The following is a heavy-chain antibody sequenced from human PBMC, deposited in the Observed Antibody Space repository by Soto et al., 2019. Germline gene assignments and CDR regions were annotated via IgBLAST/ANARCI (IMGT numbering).Heavy chain of an antibody. Sequence: GGSLRLSCEVSGFTFSMYSMSWVRQSPGKGLEWVAKIPQDGVDGHYADSVKGRFIISRDNGKNSLHLQLNNLRAVDTAVYYCARDHLILPAHDFFYGSDVWGRGATVTVSS. V-gene: IGHV3-7*03. D-gene: IGHD2-21*02. CDR2: IPQDGVDG. CDR3: ARDHLILPAHDFFYGSDV. J-gene: IGHJ6*02. CDR1: GFTFSMYS.